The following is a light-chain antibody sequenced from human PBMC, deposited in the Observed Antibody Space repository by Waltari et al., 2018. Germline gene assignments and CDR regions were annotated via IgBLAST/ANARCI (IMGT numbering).Light chain of an antibody. CDR1: QSLLQSNGYTY. V-gene: IGKV2-28*01. CDR3: MQALQTPYT. Sequence: IVMTQSPLSLPVTPGEPASISCRSRQSLLQSNGYTYLDWYLRKPGQSPQLLIHVGSTRASGVPDRFSGSGSGTDFTLKINRVEAEDVGVFYCMQALQTPYTFGQGTRLEIK. J-gene: IGKJ2*01. CDR2: VGS.